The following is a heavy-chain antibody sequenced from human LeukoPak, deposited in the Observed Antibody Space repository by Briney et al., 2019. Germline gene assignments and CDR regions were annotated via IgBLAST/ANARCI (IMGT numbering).Heavy chain of an antibody. V-gene: IGHV1-69*13. CDR2: IIPVFGTA. Sequence: SVKVSCKASGGTFSNYAISWVRQAPGQGLEWMGGIIPVFGTANYAQKFQGRVTITADESTSTAYMELSSLRSEDTAVYYCARVGSYYDSSGYFGYWGQGTLVTVSS. CDR3: ARVGSYYDSSGYFGY. J-gene: IGHJ4*02. D-gene: IGHD3-22*01. CDR1: GGTFSNYA.